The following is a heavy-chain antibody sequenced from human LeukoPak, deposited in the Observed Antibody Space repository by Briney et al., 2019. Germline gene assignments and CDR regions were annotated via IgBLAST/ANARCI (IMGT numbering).Heavy chain of an antibody. CDR2: MNPNSGNI. CDR1: GYTFTSYD. D-gene: IGHD1-14*01. Sequence: ASVKVSCKTSGYTFTSYDINWVRQATGQGPEWMGWMNPNSGNIGYAQNFQGRVTITRNTSISTAYMELSSLRSEDTAVYYCARRRVGTHFDYWGQGTLVTVSS. J-gene: IGHJ4*02. CDR3: ARRRVGTHFDY. V-gene: IGHV1-8*03.